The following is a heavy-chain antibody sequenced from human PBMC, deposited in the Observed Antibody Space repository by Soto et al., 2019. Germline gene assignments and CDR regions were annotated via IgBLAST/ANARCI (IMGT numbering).Heavy chain of an antibody. J-gene: IGHJ6*02. D-gene: IGHD3-9*01. CDR1: GVSISSSSYY. V-gene: IGHV4-39*01. CDR2: IYYSGST. CDR3: ERRPPGRYFDWSNTFYFYYYGMDV. Sequence: SETPSLTCTVSGVSISSSSYYWGWIRQPPGKGLEWIGSIYYSGSTYYNPSLKSRVTISVDTSKNQFSLKLSSVTAADTAVYYCERRPPGRYFDWSNTFYFYYYGMDVSVQLNTVP.